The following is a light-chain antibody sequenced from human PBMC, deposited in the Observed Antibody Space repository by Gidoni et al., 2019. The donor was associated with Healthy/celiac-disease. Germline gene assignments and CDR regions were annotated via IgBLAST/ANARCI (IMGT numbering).Light chain of an antibody. J-gene: IGKJ2*01. CDR3: QQSYSTLGYT. Sequence: DIHMTQSPSSLSASVGDRVTITCRASQSISSYLNWYQQKPGKAPKLLIYAASSLQSGIPSRFSGSGSGTEFTLTISSLQPEDFATYYCQQSYSTLGYTFGQGTKLEIK. CDR1: QSISSY. CDR2: AAS. V-gene: IGKV1-39*01.